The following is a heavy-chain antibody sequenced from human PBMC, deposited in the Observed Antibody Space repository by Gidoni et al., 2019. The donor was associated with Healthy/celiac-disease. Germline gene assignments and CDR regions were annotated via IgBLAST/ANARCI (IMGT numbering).Heavy chain of an antibody. CDR2: IYYSVST. V-gene: IGHV4-39*01. CDR1: GGSISSSSYY. J-gene: IGHJ3*02. Sequence: QLQLQESGPGLVKPSETLSLTCTVSGGSISSSSYYWGWIRQPPGKGLEWIVSIYYSVSTYYNPSLKSRVTISVDTSKNQFSLKLSSVTAADTAVYYCARQAPLLDIWGQGTMVTVSS. CDR3: ARQAPLLDI.